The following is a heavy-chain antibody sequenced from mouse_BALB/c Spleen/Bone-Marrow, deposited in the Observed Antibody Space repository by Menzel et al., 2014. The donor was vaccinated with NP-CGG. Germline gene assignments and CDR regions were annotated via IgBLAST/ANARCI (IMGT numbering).Heavy chain of an antibody. CDR1: GFTFXSYG. V-gene: IGHV5-6*01. Sequence: EVHLVESGGSLVKPGGSLKLSCAASGFTFXSYGMSWVRQTPDKRLEWVATISSGGSYTYYPDSVKGRFTISRDNAKNTLYLQMSSLKSEDTAMYYCASTITTVVAEDAMDYWGQGTSVTVSS. CDR2: ISSGGSYT. CDR3: ASTITTVVAEDAMDY. J-gene: IGHJ4*01. D-gene: IGHD1-1*01.